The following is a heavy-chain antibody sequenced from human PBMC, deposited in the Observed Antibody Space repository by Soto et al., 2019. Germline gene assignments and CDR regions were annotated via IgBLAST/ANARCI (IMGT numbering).Heavy chain of an antibody. D-gene: IGHD6-19*01. CDR1: GFTFSSYA. J-gene: IGHJ4*02. Sequence: GGSLRLSCAASGFTFSSYAMHWVRQAPGKGLEWVAVISHDGSNKYYADSVKGRFTISRDNSKNTLYLQMNSLRAEDTAVYYCAREIEVVAGTGGFDYWGQGTLVTVSS. V-gene: IGHV3-30-3*01. CDR3: AREIEVVAGTGGFDY. CDR2: ISHDGSNK.